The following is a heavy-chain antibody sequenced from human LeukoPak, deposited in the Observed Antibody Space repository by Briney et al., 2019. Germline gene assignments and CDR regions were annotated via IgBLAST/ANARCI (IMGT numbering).Heavy chain of an antibody. CDR3: ARGPSCSSASCYVIGALDI. D-gene: IGHD2-2*01. CDR2: ISASANST. V-gene: IGHV3-23*01. J-gene: IGHJ3*02. CDR1: GFTFNIYA. Sequence: GGSLRLSCAASGFTFNIYAMTWVRQAPGKGLDWVSGISASANSTYYADSVKGRFTISRDNSKNTLYLQMNSLRVDDTAVYYCARGPSCSSASCYVIGALDIWGQGTMVTV.